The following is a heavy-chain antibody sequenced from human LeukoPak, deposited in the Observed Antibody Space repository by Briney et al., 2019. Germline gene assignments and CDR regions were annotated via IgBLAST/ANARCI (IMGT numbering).Heavy chain of an antibody. CDR3: ARGLRIAVAVTIDY. J-gene: IGHJ4*02. D-gene: IGHD6-19*01. V-gene: IGHV1-8*01. CDR1: GYTFTNYD. CDR2: MNPNSGNT. Sequence: ASVKVSCKASGYTFTNYDINWVRQATGQGLEWMGWMNPNSGNTGYAQKFQGRVTMTRNTSLSTAYMELSSLRSEDTAVYYCARGLRIAVAVTIDYWGQGTLVTVSS.